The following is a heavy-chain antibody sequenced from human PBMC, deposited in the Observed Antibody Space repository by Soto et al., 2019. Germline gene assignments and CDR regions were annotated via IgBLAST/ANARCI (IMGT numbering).Heavy chain of an antibody. D-gene: IGHD2-15*01. V-gene: IGHV3-30*03. CDR1: GFTFSSYG. CDR2: ISYDGSNK. CDR3: ATLTSGLHNRFDH. Sequence: GGTLRLSCAASGFTFSSYGMHWVRQAPGKGLEWVAVISYDGSNKYYAVTVKGRFTISRDNSKNTLYLQMNSLRAEDMDVYYSATLTSGLHNRFDHWGQGTLVTVSS. J-gene: IGHJ5*02.